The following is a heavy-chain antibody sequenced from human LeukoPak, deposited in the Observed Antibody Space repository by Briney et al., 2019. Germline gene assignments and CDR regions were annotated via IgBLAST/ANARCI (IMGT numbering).Heavy chain of an antibody. J-gene: IGHJ4*02. Sequence: PSQTLSLTCTVSGGSISSGDYYWSWIRQPPGKGLEWIGYIYYSGSTYYNPSLKSRVTISVDTSKNQFSLKLSSVTAADTAVYYCARARPSPRYDFWVEGAQYFDYWAREPWSPSPQ. D-gene: IGHD3-3*01. CDR3: ARARPSPRYDFWVEGAQYFDY. CDR2: IYYSGST. CDR1: GGSISSGDYY. V-gene: IGHV4-30-4*01.